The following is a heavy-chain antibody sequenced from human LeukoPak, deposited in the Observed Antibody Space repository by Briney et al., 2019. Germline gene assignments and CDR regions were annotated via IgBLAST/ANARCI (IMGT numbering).Heavy chain of an antibody. CDR2: INPNSGGT. CDR1: GDTFSGNY. D-gene: IGHD3-22*01. Sequence: ASVKVSCKASGDTFSGNYMHWVRQAPGQGLEWMGWINPNSGGTNYAQKFQGRVTMTRDTSISTAHMELSRLRFDDTAVYYCASDTYDSSGYYDYWGQGTLVTVSS. J-gene: IGHJ4*02. V-gene: IGHV1-2*02. CDR3: ASDTYDSSGYYDY.